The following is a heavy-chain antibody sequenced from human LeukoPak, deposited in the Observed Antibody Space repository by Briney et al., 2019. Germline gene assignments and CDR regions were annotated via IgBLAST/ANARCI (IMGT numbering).Heavy chain of an antibody. CDR3: ARDHGYSGYDYYFDY. CDR1: GFTFSTYV. D-gene: IGHD5-12*01. CDR2: IWYDRSNQ. J-gene: IGHJ4*02. V-gene: IGHV3-33*01. Sequence: PGGALRLSCAASGFTFSTYVMHWVRQAPGKGLEWVAVIWYDRSNQNYADSVKGRFTISRDNSKNTLYLQMNSLRAEDTAVYYCARDHGYSGYDYYFDYWGQGTLVTVSS.